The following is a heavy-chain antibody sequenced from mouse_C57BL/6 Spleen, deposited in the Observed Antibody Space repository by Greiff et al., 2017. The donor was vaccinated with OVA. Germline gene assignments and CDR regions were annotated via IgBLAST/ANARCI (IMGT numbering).Heavy chain of an antibody. CDR3: ARKGPLTGDY. CDR1: GYTFTSYW. J-gene: IGHJ2*01. D-gene: IGHD4-1*01. V-gene: IGHV1-50*01. CDR2: IDPSDSYT. Sequence: QVQLKQPGAELVKPGASVKLSCKASGYTFTSYWMQWVKQRPGQGLEWIGEIDPSDSYTNYNQKFKGKATLTVDTSSSTAYMQLSSLTAEDSAVYYCARKGPLTGDYWGQGTTLTVSS.